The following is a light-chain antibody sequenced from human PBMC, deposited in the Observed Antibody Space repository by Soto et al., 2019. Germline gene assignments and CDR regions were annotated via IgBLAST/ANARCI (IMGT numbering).Light chain of an antibody. CDR2: GNI. Sequence: QSVLTQPPSVSGAPGQRVTISCTGSSSNIGAGYDVHWYQHLPGTAPKLLIYGNINRPSGVPDRFSGSKSGASASLAITGLQAEDEAHYYCQSDDDSLVFGGGTQLTVL. V-gene: IGLV1-40*01. J-gene: IGLJ3*02. CDR1: SSNIGAGYD. CDR3: QSDDDSLV.